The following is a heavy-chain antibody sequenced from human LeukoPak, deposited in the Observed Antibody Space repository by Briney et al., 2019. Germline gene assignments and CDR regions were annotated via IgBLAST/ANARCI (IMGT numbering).Heavy chain of an antibody. V-gene: IGHV1-18*01. CDR1: GYTSTSYG. CDR3: ARAPLLWFGEPTPTHFDY. CDR2: ISAYNGNT. D-gene: IGHD3-10*01. Sequence: ASVKVSCKASGYTSTSYGISWVRQAPGQGLEWMGWISAYNGNTNYAQKLQGRVTMTTDTSTSTAYMELRSLRSDDTAVYYCARAPLLWFGEPTPTHFDYWGQGTLVTVSS. J-gene: IGHJ4*02.